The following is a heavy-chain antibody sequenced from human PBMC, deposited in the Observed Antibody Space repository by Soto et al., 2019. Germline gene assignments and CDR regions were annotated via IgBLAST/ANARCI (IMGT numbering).Heavy chain of an antibody. CDR3: ARDPNFLHPFGELLYDWIDP. CDR2: INPSGGST. V-gene: IGHV1-46*01. CDR1: GYTFTSYY. Sequence: ASVKVSCKASGYTFTSYYMHWVRQAPGQGLEWMGIINPSGGSTSYAQKFQGRVTMTRDTSTSTVYMELSSLRSEDTAVYYCARDPNFLHPFGELLYDWIDPWGQGTLVTVSS. D-gene: IGHD3-10*01. J-gene: IGHJ5*02.